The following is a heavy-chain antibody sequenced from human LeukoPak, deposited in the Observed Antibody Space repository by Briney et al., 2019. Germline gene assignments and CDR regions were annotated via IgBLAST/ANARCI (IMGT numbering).Heavy chain of an antibody. Sequence: PGGSLRLSCAASGFTFSSYAMTWVRQTPGKGLEWVSSISGSGESTYYTDSVKGRFTISRDNSKNTLYLQMNSLRAEDTAVYYCAKDRYYYGSGSNWGQGTLVTVSS. V-gene: IGHV3-23*01. J-gene: IGHJ4*02. D-gene: IGHD3-10*01. CDR3: AKDRYYYGSGSN. CDR2: ISGSGEST. CDR1: GFTFSSYA.